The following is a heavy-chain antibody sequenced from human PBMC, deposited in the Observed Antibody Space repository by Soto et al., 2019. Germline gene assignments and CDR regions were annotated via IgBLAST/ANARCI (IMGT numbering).Heavy chain of an antibody. Sequence: EGSLRLSCAASGFTFSSYSMNWVRQAPGKGLEWVSSISSSSSYIYYADSVKGRFTISRDNAKNSLYLQMNSLRAEDTAVYYCARSALGYDFWSGSETDIWGQGTMVTVSS. V-gene: IGHV3-21*01. CDR2: ISSSSSYI. J-gene: IGHJ3*02. CDR3: ARSALGYDFWSGSETDI. D-gene: IGHD3-3*01. CDR1: GFTFSSYS.